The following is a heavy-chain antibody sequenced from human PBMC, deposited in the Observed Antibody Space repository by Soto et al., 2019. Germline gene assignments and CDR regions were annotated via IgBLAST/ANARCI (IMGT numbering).Heavy chain of an antibody. CDR3: ARDYGDYVHYYGMDV. V-gene: IGHV3-48*01. CDR2: ISSSSSTI. Sequence: EVQLVESGGGLVQPGGSLRLSCAASGFTFSSYSMNWVRQAPGKGLEWVSYISSSSSTIYYADSVKGRFTISRDNAKNSLYLQMNSLRAEDTAVYYCARDYGDYVHYYGMDVWGHGTTVTVSS. J-gene: IGHJ6*02. CDR1: GFTFSSYS. D-gene: IGHD4-17*01.